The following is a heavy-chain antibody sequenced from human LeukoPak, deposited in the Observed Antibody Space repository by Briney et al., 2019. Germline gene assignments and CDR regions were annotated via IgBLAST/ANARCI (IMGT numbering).Heavy chain of an antibody. V-gene: IGHV3-74*01. Sequence: GGSLRLSCAASGFTFSSYYMHWVRQAPGKGLVWVSRINGVGSDRIYADSVKGRFTISRDNAKNTVYLQRNSLRAEATALYYCTRDWPHYDFDSWGQGTLVTVSS. CDR2: INGVGSDR. J-gene: IGHJ5*01. D-gene: IGHD3-3*01. CDR3: TRDWPHYDFDS. CDR1: GFTFSSYY.